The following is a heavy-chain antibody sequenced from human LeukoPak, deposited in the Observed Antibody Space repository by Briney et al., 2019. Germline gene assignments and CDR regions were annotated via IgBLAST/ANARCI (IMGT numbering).Heavy chain of an antibody. D-gene: IGHD5-18*01. J-gene: IGHJ5*02. Sequence: GGSLRLSCAASGFTFSSYWMSWVRQAPGKVLEWVANIKQDGSEKYYVDSVKGRFTISRDNAKNSLYLQMNSLRAEDTAVSYCARDAGFGYSCGSGWFDPWGQGTLVAVSS. CDR1: GFTFSSYW. CDR2: IKQDGSEK. CDR3: ARDAGFGYSCGSGWFDP. V-gene: IGHV3-7*01.